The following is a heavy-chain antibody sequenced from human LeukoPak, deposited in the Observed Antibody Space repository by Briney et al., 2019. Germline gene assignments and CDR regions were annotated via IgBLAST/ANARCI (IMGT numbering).Heavy chain of an antibody. CDR1: GFSFSSSW. CDR2: INDDETST. D-gene: IGHD3-10*01. V-gene: IGHV3-74*01. J-gene: IGHJ4*02. Sequence: GGSLRLSCAASGFSFSSSWMHWVRQVPGKGLEWVSRINDDETSTTYAESVKGRFTISRDNAKNSLYLQMNSLRAEDTAVYYCAREIGAIWFGELFRDYWGQGTLVTVSS. CDR3: AREIGAIWFGELFRDY.